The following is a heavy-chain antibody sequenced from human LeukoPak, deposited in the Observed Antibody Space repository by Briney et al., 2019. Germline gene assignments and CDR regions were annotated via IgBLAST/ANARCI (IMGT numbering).Heavy chain of an antibody. CDR3: ATGYYYDSSGYYYVRAEYFQH. J-gene: IGHJ1*01. D-gene: IGHD3-22*01. V-gene: IGHV3-9*01. CDR2: ISWNSGSI. Sequence: GGSLRLSCAASRFTFDDYAMHWVRQAPGKGLEWVSGISWNSGSIGYADSVKGRFTISRDNAKNSLYLQMNSLRAEDTALYYCATGYYYDSSGYYYVRAEYFQHWGQGTLVTVSS. CDR1: RFTFDDYA.